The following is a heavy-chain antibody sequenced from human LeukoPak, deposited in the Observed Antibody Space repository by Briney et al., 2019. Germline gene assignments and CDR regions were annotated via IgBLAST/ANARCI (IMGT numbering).Heavy chain of an antibody. CDR2: IKQDGSEK. Sequence: PGGSLRLSCAASGFTFSSYWMSWLRQAPGKGLEWVANIKQDGSEKYHVDSVKGRFTISRDNAKNSLYLQMNSLRAEDTAVYYCARGLSSSWYWGVYFDYWGQGTLVTVSS. V-gene: IGHV3-7*05. CDR3: ARGLSSSWYWGVYFDY. CDR1: GFTFSSYW. D-gene: IGHD6-13*01. J-gene: IGHJ4*02.